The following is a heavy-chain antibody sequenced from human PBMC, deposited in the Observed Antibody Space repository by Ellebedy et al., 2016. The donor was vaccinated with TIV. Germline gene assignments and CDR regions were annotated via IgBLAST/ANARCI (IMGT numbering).Heavy chain of an antibody. J-gene: IGHJ5*02. CDR2: INHSGST. V-gene: IGHV4-34*01. D-gene: IGHD2-2*01. Sequence: SETLSLTXAVYGGSFSGYYWSWIRQPPGKGLEWIGEINHSGSTNYNPSLKSRVTISVDMSKNQFSLKLSSVTAADTAVYYCVPAAAPPPWFDPWGQGTLVTVS. CDR1: GGSFSGYY. CDR3: VPAAAPPPWFDP.